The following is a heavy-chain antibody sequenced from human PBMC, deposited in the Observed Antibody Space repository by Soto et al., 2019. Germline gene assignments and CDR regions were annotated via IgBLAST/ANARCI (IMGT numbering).Heavy chain of an antibody. D-gene: IGHD3-22*01. CDR1: GGTFSSYA. CDR2: IIPIFGTA. J-gene: IGHJ4*02. V-gene: IGHV1-69*12. Sequence: QVQLVQSGAEVKKPGSSVKVSCKASGGTFSSYAISWVRQAPGQGLEWMGGIIPIFGTANYAQKFQGRVTITADESTSTAYMELSSLRYEDTAGYYCARREGDYYDSSGYYHLWGQGTLVTVSS. CDR3: ARREGDYYDSSGYYHL.